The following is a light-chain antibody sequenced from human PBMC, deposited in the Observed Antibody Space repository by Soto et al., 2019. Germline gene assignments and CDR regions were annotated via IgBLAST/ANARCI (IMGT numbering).Light chain of an antibody. V-gene: IGLV4-60*02. Sequence: QSVLTQSSSASASLGSSVKLTCTLSRGHSSYIIAWHQQQPGKAPRYLMKLEGSGTYNKGGGVPDRFSGSSSGADRYLTISNLRFEDEADYYWEPWASTTYVFGTGPRSPS. CDR2: LEGSGTY. CDR3: EPWASTTYV. J-gene: IGLJ1*01. CDR1: RGHSSYI.